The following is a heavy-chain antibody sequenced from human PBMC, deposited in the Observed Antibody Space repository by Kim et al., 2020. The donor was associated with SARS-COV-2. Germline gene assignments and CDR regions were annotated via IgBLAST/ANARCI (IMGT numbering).Heavy chain of an antibody. V-gene: IGHV3-74*01. CDR2: INSDGSST. J-gene: IGHJ6*02. CDR1: GFTFSSYW. CDR3: ARDNYYGSGSYPYGYYYYGMDV. D-gene: IGHD3-10*01. Sequence: GGSLRLSCAASGFTFSSYWMHWVRQAPGKGLVWVSRINSDGSSTSYADSVKGRFTISRDNAKNTLYLQMNSLRAEDTAVYYCARDNYYGSGSYPYGYYYYGMDVWGQGTTVTVSS.